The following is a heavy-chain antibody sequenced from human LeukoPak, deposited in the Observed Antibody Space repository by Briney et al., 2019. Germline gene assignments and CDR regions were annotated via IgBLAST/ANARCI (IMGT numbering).Heavy chain of an antibody. J-gene: IGHJ4*02. V-gene: IGHV3-48*04. CDR3: ARDAGYSTNWPIDY. CDR1: GFTFSSYS. CDR2: ISGSTTTI. D-gene: IGHD2-2*01. Sequence: GGSLRLSCEASGFTFSSYSMNWVRQAPGKGLEWVSYISGSTTTIYYSDSVKGRFTISRDNVKNSLYLQMNTLRAEDTAMYYCARDAGYSTNWPIDYWGQGILVTVSS.